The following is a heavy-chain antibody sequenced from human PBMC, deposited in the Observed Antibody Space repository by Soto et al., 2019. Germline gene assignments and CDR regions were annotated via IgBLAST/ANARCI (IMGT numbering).Heavy chain of an antibody. CDR1: GGSISSSSYY. V-gene: IGHV4-39*01. CDR3: ASKKRTFYWNYKFLGCFDL. D-gene: IGHD1-7*01. Sequence: SETLSLTCTVSGGSISSSSYYWGWIRQPPGKGLEWIGSIYYSGSTYYNPSLKSRVTIAVDTSKNQFSLKLSSVTAADTAVYYCASKKRTFYWNYKFLGCFDLWGQRTLVTV. J-gene: IGHJ5*02. CDR2: IYYSGST.